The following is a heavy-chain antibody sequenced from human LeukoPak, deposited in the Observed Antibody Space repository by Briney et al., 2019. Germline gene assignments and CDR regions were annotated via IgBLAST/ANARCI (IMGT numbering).Heavy chain of an antibody. CDR3: ATNPQDYYGSGSYLSSHAFDI. V-gene: IGHV4-4*07. J-gene: IGHJ3*02. CDR1: GGSISNHF. CDR2: VSTSGST. D-gene: IGHD3-10*01. Sequence: PSETLSLTCTVSGGSISNHFCSWIRQPAGKGLKWIGRVSTSGSTYYNPSLKSRVTMSADTSKNQFSLKLSSVTAADTAVYYCATNPQDYYGSGSYLSSHAFDIWGQGTMVTVSS.